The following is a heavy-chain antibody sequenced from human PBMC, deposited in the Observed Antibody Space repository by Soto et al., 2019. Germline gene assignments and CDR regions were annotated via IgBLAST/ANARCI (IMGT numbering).Heavy chain of an antibody. Sequence: GGSLRLSCAASGFTFSSYCMHWVRQAPGKGLEWVAVIWYDGSNKYYADSVKGRFTISRDNSKNTLYLQMNSLRAEDTAVYYCARGYYDFWSGYYLAGMDVWGQGTTVTVSS. CDR1: GFTFSSYC. J-gene: IGHJ6*02. CDR2: IWYDGSNK. CDR3: ARGYYDFWSGYYLAGMDV. V-gene: IGHV3-33*01. D-gene: IGHD3-3*01.